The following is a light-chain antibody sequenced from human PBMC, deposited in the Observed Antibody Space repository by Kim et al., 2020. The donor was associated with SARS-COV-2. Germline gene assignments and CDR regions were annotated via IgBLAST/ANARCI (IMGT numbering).Light chain of an antibody. CDR3: QAWDSSTAV. V-gene: IGLV3-1*01. J-gene: IGLJ2*01. Sequence: SVSPGQTASLTCSGDKLGDKYACWSPQKPGQSPVLVIYHDSKRPSGIPERFSGSNSGNTATLTISGTHAMDDADYYCQAWDSSTAVFGGGTQLTVL. CDR1: KLGDKY. CDR2: HDS.